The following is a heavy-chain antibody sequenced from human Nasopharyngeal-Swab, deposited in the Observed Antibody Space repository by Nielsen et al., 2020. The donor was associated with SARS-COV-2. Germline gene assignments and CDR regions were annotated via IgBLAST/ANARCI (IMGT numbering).Heavy chain of an antibody. V-gene: IGHV3-7*01. J-gene: IGHJ4*02. D-gene: IGHD3-22*01. Sequence: GGSLRLSCAASGFSLSAHWMSWVRQAPGKGPEWLANIKRDGSQKNYGDSVKGRFTISRDNAQNSLYLQMNSLRAEDTAVYYCARDARGYAFDYWGQGTLVTVSS. CDR3: ARDARGYAFDY. CDR2: IKRDGSQK. CDR1: GFSLSAHW.